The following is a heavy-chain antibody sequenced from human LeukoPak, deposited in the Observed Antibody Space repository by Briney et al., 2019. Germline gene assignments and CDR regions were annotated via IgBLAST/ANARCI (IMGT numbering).Heavy chain of an antibody. CDR3: ARDHGELGYCSGGTCQP. V-gene: IGHV3-48*03. CDR1: GFTFSSYE. J-gene: IGHJ5*02. Sequence: GGSLRLSCAASGFTFSSYEMNWVRQAPGKGLEWVSYISSSGSTIYYADSVKGRFTISRDNAKNSLYLQMNSLRAEDTAVYYCARDHGELGYCSGGTCQPWGQGTLVTVSS. D-gene: IGHD2-15*01. CDR2: ISSSGSTI.